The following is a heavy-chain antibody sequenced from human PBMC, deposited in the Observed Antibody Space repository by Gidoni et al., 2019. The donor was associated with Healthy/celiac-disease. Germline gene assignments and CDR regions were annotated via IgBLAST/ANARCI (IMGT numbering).Heavy chain of an antibody. CDR1: GGPIRSYY. CDR3: ARGYGGLQRGYYYYGMDV. D-gene: IGHD4-17*01. J-gene: IGHJ6*02. CDR2: IYTSGST. V-gene: IGHV4-4*07. Sequence: QVQLQESGPGLVKPSETLSLTCTVSGGPIRSYYWSWIRQPAGKGLEWIGRIYTSGSTNYNPSLKSRVTMSVDTSKNQFSLKLSSVTAADTAVYYCARGYGGLQRGYYYYGMDVWGQGTTVTVSS.